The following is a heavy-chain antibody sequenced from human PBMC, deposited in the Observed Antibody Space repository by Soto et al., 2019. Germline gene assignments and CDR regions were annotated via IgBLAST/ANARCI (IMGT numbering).Heavy chain of an antibody. Sequence: QVQLVQSGAEVKKPGSSVKVSCKASGGTFSSYAISWVRQAPGQGLEWMGGIIPIFGTANYAQKFQGRVTITADESTSTAYMELSSLRSEDTAVYYCARSYNYDSSGYYYYYYGMDVWGQGTTVIVS. V-gene: IGHV1-69*01. D-gene: IGHD3-22*01. CDR2: IIPIFGTA. J-gene: IGHJ6*02. CDR3: ARSYNYDSSGYYYYYYGMDV. CDR1: GGTFSSYA.